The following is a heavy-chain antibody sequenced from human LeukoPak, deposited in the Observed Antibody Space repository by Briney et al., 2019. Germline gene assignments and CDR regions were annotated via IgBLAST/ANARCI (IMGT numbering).Heavy chain of an antibody. CDR1: GYTFTSYG. D-gene: IGHD1-26*01. CDR2: INPSGGST. J-gene: IGHJ4*02. V-gene: IGHV1-46*01. Sequence: GASVKVSCKASGYTFTSYGISWVRQAPGQGLEWMGIINPSGGSTSYAQKFQGRVTMTRDMSTSTVYMELSSLRSEDTAVYYCAREGGSSQFDYWGQGTLVTVSS. CDR3: AREGGSSQFDY.